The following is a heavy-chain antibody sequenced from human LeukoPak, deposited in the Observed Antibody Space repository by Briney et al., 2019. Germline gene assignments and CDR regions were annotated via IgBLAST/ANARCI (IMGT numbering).Heavy chain of an antibody. J-gene: IGHJ3*02. CDR2: FIPIFGKT. CDR1: LGTFSSYA. CDR3: ARHTRHYYDSSGDAFDI. V-gene: IGHV1-69*05. Sequence: SVKVSCTASLGTFSSYAISWVRQAPGQGLEWMGGFIPIFGKTNNTQKVQGRVTITTYEYTSTAYMELSSLRSDDTAVYYCARHTRHYYDSSGDAFDIWGQGTMVTVSS. D-gene: IGHD3-22*01.